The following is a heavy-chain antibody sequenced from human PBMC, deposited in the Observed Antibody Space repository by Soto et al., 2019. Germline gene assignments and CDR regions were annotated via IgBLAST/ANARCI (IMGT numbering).Heavy chain of an antibody. D-gene: IGHD3-22*01. CDR2: ISKDSGRAT. J-gene: IGHJ3*02. CDR3: ARGDYYDSSGPFSDAFDI. V-gene: IGHV3-11*04. CDR1: GFIFRDWF. Sequence: PWGSLRLSCAASGFIFRDWFMSWIRQAPGKGLEWISYISKDSGRATRYADSVKGRFTISRDNAKNSLYLQMNSLRAEDTAVYYCARGDYYDSSGPFSDAFDIWGQGTMVTVSS.